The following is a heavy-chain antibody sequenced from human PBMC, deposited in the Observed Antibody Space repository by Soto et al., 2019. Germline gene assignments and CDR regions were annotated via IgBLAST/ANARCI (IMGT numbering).Heavy chain of an antibody. Sequence: GGSLRLSCEASGLTVSNNYMTWVRQAPGKGLEWVSVIYSGGNTYYADSVQGRFTISRDNSKNTLYLQLNNLRAEDTAVYYCARVNYYGSGTYYKPDYYYGMDVWGHGTTVTVSS. CDR3: ARVNYYGSGTYYKPDYYYGMDV. CDR1: GLTVSNNY. V-gene: IGHV3-53*01. J-gene: IGHJ6*02. CDR2: IYSGGNT. D-gene: IGHD3-10*01.